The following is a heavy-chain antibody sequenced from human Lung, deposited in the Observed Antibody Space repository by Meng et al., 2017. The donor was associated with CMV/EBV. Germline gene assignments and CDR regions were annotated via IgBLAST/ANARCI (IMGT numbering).Heavy chain of an antibody. CDR1: GFSFRSYS. V-gene: IGHV3-21*01. D-gene: IGHD2-2*01. CDR3: ARDPHEGDIVVGHVV. Sequence: GGSLRLXCAASGFSFRSYSMNWVRLTPGKGLEWVASISRDSAYIFYADSVKGRFTISRDNAKNSLYLQMNSLRAEDTALYYCARDPHEGDIVVGHVVWGQGXTVTVSS. CDR2: ISRDSAYI. J-gene: IGHJ6*02.